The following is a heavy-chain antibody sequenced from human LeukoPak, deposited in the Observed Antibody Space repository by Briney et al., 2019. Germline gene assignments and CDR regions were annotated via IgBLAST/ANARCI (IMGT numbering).Heavy chain of an antibody. V-gene: IGHV3-13*01. CDR3: ARALVWFGTYYFDY. Sequence: GGSLRLSCAASGFTFSSYDMHWVRQATGKGLEWVSAIGTAGDTYYPGSVKGRFTISRENAKNSLYLQMNSLRAGDTAVYYCARALVWFGTYYFDYWGQGTLVTVSS. CDR1: GFTFSSYD. D-gene: IGHD3-10*01. J-gene: IGHJ4*02. CDR2: IGTAGDT.